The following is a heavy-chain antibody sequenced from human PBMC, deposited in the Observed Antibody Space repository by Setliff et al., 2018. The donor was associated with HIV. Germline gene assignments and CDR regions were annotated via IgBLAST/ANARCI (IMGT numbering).Heavy chain of an antibody. CDR1: GFTFSNAW. CDR3: SSLMSEDMAVYYCARGVGSSWFEN. V-gene: IGHV3-15*01. J-gene: IGHJ5*02. CDR2: IKSESDGGTT. D-gene: IGHD3-10*01. Sequence: GGSLRLSCAASGFTFSNAWMSWVRQAPGKGLVWLGHIKSESDGGTTDYAAPVKGRFTISRDDSKNTVYLQMNSLKTEDTAYMELSSLMSEDMAVYYCARGVGSSWFENWGQGTLVTVSS.